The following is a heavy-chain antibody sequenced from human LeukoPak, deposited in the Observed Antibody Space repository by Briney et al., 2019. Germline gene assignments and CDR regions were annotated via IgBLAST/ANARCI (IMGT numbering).Heavy chain of an antibody. J-gene: IGHJ5*02. CDR2: ISGSGGDT. CDR3: AKDLPNYYESSGYPS. CDR1: GFTFSSFV. Sequence: PGGSLRLSCAASGFTFSSFVMRWFRQAPGEGLEWVSAISGSGGDTYYADSVKGRFTISRDNVKNTLYLQMNSLRADDTAVYYCAKDLPNYYESSGYPSWGQGTLVTVSS. V-gene: IGHV3-23*01. D-gene: IGHD3-22*01.